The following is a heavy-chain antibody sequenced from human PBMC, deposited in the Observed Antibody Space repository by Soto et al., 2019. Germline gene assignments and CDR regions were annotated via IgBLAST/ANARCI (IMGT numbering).Heavy chain of an antibody. J-gene: IGHJ4*02. CDR1: GFTFRSYW. CDR2: IDTDGGST. CDR3: ARDHPTVGPLDY. Sequence: PGGSLRLSCAASGFTFRSYWMNWVRQAPGKGLVWVSRIDTDGGSTTYADFVKGRFTISRDNAKNTLFLQMNSLTAEDTAVYSCARDHPTVGPLDYWGQGTLVTVSS. V-gene: IGHV3-74*03. D-gene: IGHD1-26*01.